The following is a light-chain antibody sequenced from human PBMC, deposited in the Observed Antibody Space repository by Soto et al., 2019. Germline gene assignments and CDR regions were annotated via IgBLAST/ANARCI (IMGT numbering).Light chain of an antibody. CDR2: AVS. CDR1: SSDIGSYDH. J-gene: IGLJ1*01. CDR3: ISYTDRQSYL. Sequence: GASSDIGSYDHVAWYQQFPGKSPKLIIYAVSDRPSGVSDRFSGSKSGISASLTISGLQTEDEADYYCISYTDRQSYLFGTGTKVTVL. V-gene: IGLV2-14*03.